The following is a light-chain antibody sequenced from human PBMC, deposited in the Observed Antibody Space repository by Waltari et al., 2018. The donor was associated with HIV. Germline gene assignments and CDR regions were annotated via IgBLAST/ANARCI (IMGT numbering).Light chain of an antibody. CDR2: WAS. V-gene: IGKV4-1*01. CDR3: RQYYDIPPVT. J-gene: IGKJ5*01. Sequence: DIVMTQSPDSLAVSLGERATINCKSSQSVLYSSNNKNYLAWYQQKAGQPPKLLIYWASTRESGVPDRFSGSGSGTEFTLTINNLQAEDVAVYFCRQYYDIPPVTFGQGTRLEIK. CDR1: QSVLYSSNNKNY.